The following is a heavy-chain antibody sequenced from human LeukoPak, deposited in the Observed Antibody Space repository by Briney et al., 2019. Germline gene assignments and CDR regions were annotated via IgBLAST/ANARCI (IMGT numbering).Heavy chain of an antibody. J-gene: IGHJ6*03. CDR3: ARRWFGELSVYYMDV. D-gene: IGHD3-10*01. V-gene: IGHV3-48*03. CDR1: GFTFSSYE. Sequence: GGSLRLSCAASGFTFSSYEMNWVRQAPGRGLEWVSYISSSGSTIYYADSVKGRFTISRDNAKNSLYLQMNSLRAEDTAVYYCARRWFGELSVYYMDVWGKGTTVTISS. CDR2: ISSSGSTI.